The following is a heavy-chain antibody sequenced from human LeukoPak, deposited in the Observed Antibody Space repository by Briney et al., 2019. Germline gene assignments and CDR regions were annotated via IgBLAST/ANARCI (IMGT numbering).Heavy chain of an antibody. CDR2: INHSGST. CDR1: GGSISSSSYY. CDR3: ARGVDVDTAMMDV. Sequence: SETLSLTCTVSGGSISSSSYYWGWIRQPPGKGLEWIGEINHSGSTNYNPSLKSRVTISVDTSKNQFSLKLSSVTAADTAVYYCARGVDVDTAMMDVWGKGTTVTVSS. D-gene: IGHD5-18*01. J-gene: IGHJ6*04. V-gene: IGHV4-39*07.